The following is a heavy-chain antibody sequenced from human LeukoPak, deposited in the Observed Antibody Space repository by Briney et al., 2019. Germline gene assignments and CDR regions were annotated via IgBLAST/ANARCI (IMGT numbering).Heavy chain of an antibody. V-gene: IGHV3-48*03. CDR3: AREDYDVSTGYYTYYFDY. CDR1: GFTFSSYE. Sequence: PGGSLRLSCAASGFTFSSYEMNWVRQAPGKGLEWVSYISSSGTTIYYADSVKGRFTISRDNAKSSLYLQMNSLRAEDTAIYYCAREDYDVSTGYYTYYFDYWGQGTLVTVSS. J-gene: IGHJ4*02. D-gene: IGHD3-9*01. CDR2: ISSSGTTI.